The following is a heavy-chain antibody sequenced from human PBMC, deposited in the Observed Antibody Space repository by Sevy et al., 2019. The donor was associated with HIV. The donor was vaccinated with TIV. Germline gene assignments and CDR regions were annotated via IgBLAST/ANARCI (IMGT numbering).Heavy chain of an antibody. CDR2: ISSSSSYI. Sequence: GGSLRLSCAASGFTFSSYSMNWVRQAPGKGLEWVSSISSSSSYIYYADSVKGRFTISRDNAKNSLYLQMNSLRAEDTAVYYCARSRPRNNWFDPWGQGTLVTVSS. CDR1: GFTFSSYS. V-gene: IGHV3-21*01. J-gene: IGHJ5*02. CDR3: ARSRPRNNWFDP.